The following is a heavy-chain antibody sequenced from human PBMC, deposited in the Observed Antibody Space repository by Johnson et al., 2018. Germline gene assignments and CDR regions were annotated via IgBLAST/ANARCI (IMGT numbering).Heavy chain of an antibody. CDR3: GREHIVIAPGGMDV. V-gene: IGHV4-4*07. Sequence: QVQLQESGPGLVKPSETLSLTCTVTGVSIRSYYWSWIRQPAGEGLEWIGRVYIRGNTNYHPSRKNRVRMSFETSKNQFSLNWTSVTAADPAVYYCGREHIVIAPGGMDVWGQGSTVTVSS. CDR1: GVSIRSYY. CDR2: VYIRGNT. J-gene: IGHJ6*02. D-gene: IGHD2/OR15-2a*01.